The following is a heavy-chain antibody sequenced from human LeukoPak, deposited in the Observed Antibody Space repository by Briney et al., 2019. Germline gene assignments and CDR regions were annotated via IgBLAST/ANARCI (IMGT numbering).Heavy chain of an antibody. CDR1: GFTFSSYE. J-gene: IGHJ4*02. Sequence: PGGSLRLSCAASGFTFSSYEMNWVRRAPGKGLEWVSYISSSGSTIYYADSVKGRFTISRDNAKNSLYLQMNSLRAEDTAVYYCARRSGDYDFWSGYYGAYFDYWGQGTLVTVSS. V-gene: IGHV3-48*03. D-gene: IGHD3-3*01. CDR2: ISSSGSTI. CDR3: ARRSGDYDFWSGYYGAYFDY.